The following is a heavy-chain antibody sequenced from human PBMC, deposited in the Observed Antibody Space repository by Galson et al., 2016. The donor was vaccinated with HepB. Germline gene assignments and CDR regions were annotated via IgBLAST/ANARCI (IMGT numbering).Heavy chain of an antibody. D-gene: IGHD1-26*01. J-gene: IGHJ5*02. CDR1: GGSFSNYF. CDR3: AREGWEGYNWFDP. V-gene: IGHV4-59*01. Sequence: ETLSLTCTVSGGSFSNYFWSWIRQPPGKGWDGFGFAFSFLSPTSNPSPKSRVTISVDTSKNQSSLKLSSVTAADTAVYYCAREGWEGYNWFDPWGQGTLVTVSS. CDR2: AFSFLSP.